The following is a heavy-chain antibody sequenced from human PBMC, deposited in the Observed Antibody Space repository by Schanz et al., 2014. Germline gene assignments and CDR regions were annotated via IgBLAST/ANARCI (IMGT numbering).Heavy chain of an antibody. D-gene: IGHD1-26*01. CDR1: GFSLDIFA. CDR2: ISSGGGST. Sequence: EVHLLESGGGLVEPGGSLRLSCATSGFSLDIFAVSWVRQAPGKGLEWVSSISSGGGSTYYADSVKGRFTISRNNSKNTLYLQMNSLRAEDAAVYCCARSRSGFYFDYWGQGTLVTVSS. CDR3: ARSRSGFYFDY. V-gene: IGHV3-23*01. J-gene: IGHJ4*02.